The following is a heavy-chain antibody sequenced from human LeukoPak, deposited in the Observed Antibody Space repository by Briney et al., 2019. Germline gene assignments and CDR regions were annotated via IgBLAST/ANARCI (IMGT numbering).Heavy chain of an antibody. CDR3: AGVLSCRGGTCKISLIYY. Sequence: SETLSLPCTVSGYFMSIGYFWDWLRQTPGKGLEWIGSIYRHGTTHYNPSLQSRVTMSVDPSTTQFSLKLSSVPAAATAVYYCAGVLSCRGGTCKISLIYYWSEATLVTVSS. CDR2: IYRHGTT. J-gene: IGHJ4*02. CDR1: GYFMSIGYF. D-gene: IGHD1-14*01. V-gene: IGHV4-38-2*02.